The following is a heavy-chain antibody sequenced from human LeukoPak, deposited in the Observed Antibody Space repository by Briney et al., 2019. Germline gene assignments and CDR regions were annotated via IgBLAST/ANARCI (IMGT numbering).Heavy chain of an antibody. J-gene: IGHJ3*02. CDR2: IRYDGSNK. CDR1: GFTFSSYG. V-gene: IGHV3-30*02. Sequence: QTGGSLRLSCAASGFTFSSYGMHWVRQAPGKGLEWVAFIRYDGSNKYYADSVKGRFTISRDNSKNTLYLQMNSLRAEDTAVYYCAKSQGITMIVVVLSDAFDTWGQGTMVTVSS. CDR3: AKSQGITMIVVVLSDAFDT. D-gene: IGHD3-22*01.